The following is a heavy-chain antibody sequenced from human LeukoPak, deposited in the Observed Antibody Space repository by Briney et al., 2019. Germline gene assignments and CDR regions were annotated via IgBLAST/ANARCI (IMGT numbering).Heavy chain of an antibody. D-gene: IGHD1-26*01. CDR3: ARQYSGSYPDY. V-gene: IGHV3-11*01. CDR1: GFPFSDYY. J-gene: IGHJ4*02. CDR2: ISSRGGTI. Sequence: GGSLRLSCAASGFPFSDYYMSWIRQAPGKGLEGVSYISSRGGTIYYVDSVKGRFTISRDNAKNSLYLQMNSLRAEDTAVYYCARQYSGSYPDYWGQGTLVTVSS.